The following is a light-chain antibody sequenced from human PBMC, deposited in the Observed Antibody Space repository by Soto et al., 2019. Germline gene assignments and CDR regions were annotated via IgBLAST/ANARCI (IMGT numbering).Light chain of an antibody. CDR2: DAS. J-gene: IGKJ5*01. CDR3: HQRSNWPPT. CDR1: QNVSSY. Sequence: EIVLTQSPATLSLSPGERASLSCRASQNVSSYLAWYQQKPGQAPRLLIYDASNRATGIPARFSGSGSGTDVTLTISSLEPEDFAVYYCHQRSNWPPTFGQGTRLDIK. V-gene: IGKV3-11*01.